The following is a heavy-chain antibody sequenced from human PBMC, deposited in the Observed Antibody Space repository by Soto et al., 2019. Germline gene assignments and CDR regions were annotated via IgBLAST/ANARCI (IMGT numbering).Heavy chain of an antibody. CDR2: IRSKANSYAT. V-gene: IGHV3-73*01. D-gene: IGHD3-22*01. CDR3: TRSLTHYDSSGYYYYYYYGMDV. J-gene: IGHJ6*02. CDR1: GFTFSGSA. Sequence: GSLRLSCAASGFTFSGSAMHWVRQASGKGLEWVGRIRSKANSYATAYAASVKGRFTISRDDSKNTAYLQMNSLKTEDTAVYYCTRSLTHYDSSGYYYYYYYGMDVWGQGTTVTVSS.